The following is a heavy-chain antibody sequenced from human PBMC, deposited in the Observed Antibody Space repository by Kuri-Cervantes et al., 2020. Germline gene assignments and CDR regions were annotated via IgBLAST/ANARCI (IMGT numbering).Heavy chain of an antibody. CDR1: GYTFTSYD. CDR2: MNPNSGNT. V-gene: IGHV1-8*02. J-gene: IGHJ5*02. D-gene: IGHD2-8*01. Sequence: ASVKVSCKASGYTFTSYDINWVRQATGQGLEWMGWMNPNSGNTGYAQKFQGRVTMTRNTSISTAYMELSSLRSEDTAVYYCARGLHRILYYAVGGDWFDPWGQGTLVTVSS. CDR3: ARGLHRILYYAVGGDWFDP.